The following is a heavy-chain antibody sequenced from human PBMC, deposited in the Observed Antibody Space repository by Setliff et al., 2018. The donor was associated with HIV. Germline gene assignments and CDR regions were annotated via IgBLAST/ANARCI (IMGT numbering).Heavy chain of an antibody. Sequence: ASVQVSCKASGYSFTTFGITWVRQAPGQGLEWMGWISGYNDNTNYAQKYQGRVTLTTDTSTNTAYMELRRLISGDTAVYYCARAGAVMTAHFDFWGQGTLVTVSS. CDR3: ARAGAVMTAHFDF. J-gene: IGHJ4*02. D-gene: IGHD2-21*02. V-gene: IGHV1-18*01. CDR1: GYSFTTFG. CDR2: ISGYNDNT.